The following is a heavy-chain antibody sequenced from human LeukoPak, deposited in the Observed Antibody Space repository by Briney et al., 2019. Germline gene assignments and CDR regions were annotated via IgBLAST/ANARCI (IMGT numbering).Heavy chain of an antibody. V-gene: IGHV1-69*04. CDR1: GGTFSSYA. D-gene: IGHD1-26*01. CDR2: IIPILGIA. Sequence: GSSVKVSCKASGGTFSSYAISWVRQAPGQGLEWMGRIIPILGIANYAQKFQGRVTITADKSTSTAYMELSSLRSEDTAVYYCARISMGATKGVDYWGQGTLVTVSS. J-gene: IGHJ4*02. CDR3: ARISMGATKGVDY.